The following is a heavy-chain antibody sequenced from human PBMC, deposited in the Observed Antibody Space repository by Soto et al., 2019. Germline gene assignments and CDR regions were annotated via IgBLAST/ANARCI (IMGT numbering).Heavy chain of an antibody. J-gene: IGHJ4*02. CDR2: ISGTGTTT. CDR1: GFTFSSYA. D-gene: IGHD2-8*01. Sequence: GGSLRLSCAASGFTFSSYAMTWVRQAPGKGLEWVSTISGTGTTTYYADSVKGRFTISRDNSKNTLYLQMNSLRTEDTAVYYCLKAVYLLDFDYWGQGTMVIVSS. CDR3: LKAVYLLDFDY. V-gene: IGHV3-23*01.